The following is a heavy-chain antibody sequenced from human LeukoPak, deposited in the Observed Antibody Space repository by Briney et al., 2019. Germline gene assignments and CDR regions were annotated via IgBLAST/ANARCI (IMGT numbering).Heavy chain of an antibody. CDR2: IKEDGSER. Sequence: GGSLRLSCEGSAFVFSGHWMNWVRQTPGKGLEWVASIKEDGSERQYVDSVKGRFSISRDNTRGSLFLQLNSLRAEDTAVYYCARDSIYYDNSGSVIGGMDVWGQGTTVTVSS. D-gene: IGHD3-22*01. CDR1: AFVFSGHW. J-gene: IGHJ6*02. V-gene: IGHV3-7*03. CDR3: ARDSIYYDNSGSVIGGMDV.